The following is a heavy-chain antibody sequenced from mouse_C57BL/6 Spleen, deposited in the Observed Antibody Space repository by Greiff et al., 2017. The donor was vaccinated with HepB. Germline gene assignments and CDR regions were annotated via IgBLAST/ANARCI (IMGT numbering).Heavy chain of an antibody. CDR2: IHPNSGST. V-gene: IGHV1-64*01. D-gene: IGHD2-3*01. CDR3: ARTGDGFSWFAY. CDR1: GYTFTSYW. J-gene: IGHJ3*01. Sequence: QVQLQQPGAELVKPGASVKLSCKASGYTFTSYWMHWVKQRPGQGLEWIGMIHPNSGSTNYNEKFKSKATLTVDKSSSTAYMQLSSLTSEDSAVYYWARTGDGFSWFAYWGQGTLVTVSA.